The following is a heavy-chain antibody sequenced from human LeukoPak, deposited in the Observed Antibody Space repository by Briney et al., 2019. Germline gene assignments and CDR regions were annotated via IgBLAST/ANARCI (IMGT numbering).Heavy chain of an antibody. Sequence: GASVKVSCKASGYTFTSYGIRWVRQAPGQGPEWMGWISAYNGNTNYAQKLQGRVTMTTDTSTSTAYMELRSLRSDDTAVYYCARGQGSGWYGRDYGMDVWGQGTTVTVSS. CDR1: GYTFTSYG. J-gene: IGHJ6*02. D-gene: IGHD6-19*01. CDR2: ISAYNGNT. CDR3: ARGQGSGWYGRDYGMDV. V-gene: IGHV1-18*01.